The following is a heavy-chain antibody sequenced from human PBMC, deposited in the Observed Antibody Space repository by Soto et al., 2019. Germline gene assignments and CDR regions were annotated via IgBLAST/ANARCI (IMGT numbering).Heavy chain of an antibody. V-gene: IGHV1-69*12. CDR3: ARPIYTYCSGGSCVAPGYYFGMDV. Sequence: QVQLVQSGAEVKKPGSSVKVSCKASGGTFSSNAISWVRQDPGQGLEWMGGIIPIFGTANYAQKFQGRVTSTADESTRTADMVLSILRCEDTAVYYFARPIYTYCSGGSCVAPGYYFGMDVWGQGTTVTVSS. D-gene: IGHD2-15*01. CDR2: IIPIFGTA. J-gene: IGHJ6*02. CDR1: GGTFSSNA.